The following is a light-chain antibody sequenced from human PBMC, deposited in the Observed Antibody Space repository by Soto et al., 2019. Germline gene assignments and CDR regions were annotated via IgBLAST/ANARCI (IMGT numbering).Light chain of an antibody. CDR1: QSVDIN. J-gene: IGKJ4*01. CDR2: GAS. Sequence: ELVLRQPPGTLTVSPGDRVTLSCRASQSVDINLAWYQQRAGQAPRLLVYGASTKATDMPGRFSGRGSGTEFTLTISRLEPEDFAVYYCQQFSSYPLTFGGGTKVDIK. V-gene: IGKV3-15*01. CDR3: QQFSSYPLT.